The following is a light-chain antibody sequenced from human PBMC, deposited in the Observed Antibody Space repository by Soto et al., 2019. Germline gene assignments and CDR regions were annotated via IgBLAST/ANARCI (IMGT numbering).Light chain of an antibody. V-gene: IGKV3-15*01. CDR1: QSVSSS. CDR2: GAS. Sequence: EIVMTQSPATLSVSPGERVTLSCRASQSVSSSLAWYQQKPGQAPRLLIYGASTRAKGAPARFSGSGSGTDSTLTISSLQSEDFALYFCQHYKNWPPTFGQGTKVDIK. J-gene: IGKJ1*01. CDR3: QHYKNWPPT.